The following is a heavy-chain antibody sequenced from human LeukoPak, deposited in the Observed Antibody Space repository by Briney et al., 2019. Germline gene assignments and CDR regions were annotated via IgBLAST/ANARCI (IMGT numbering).Heavy chain of an antibody. V-gene: IGHV4-34*01. CDR2: INHSGST. CDR3: ARGGYYDY. D-gene: IGHD2-21*01. J-gene: IGHJ4*02. Sequence: SETLSLTCAVYGGSFSGYYWSWIRQPPGKGLEWIGEINHSGSTNYNPSLKSRVTISVDTSKNQFSLKLSSVTAADTAVYYCARGGYYDYWGQGTLVTVSS. CDR1: GGSFSGYY.